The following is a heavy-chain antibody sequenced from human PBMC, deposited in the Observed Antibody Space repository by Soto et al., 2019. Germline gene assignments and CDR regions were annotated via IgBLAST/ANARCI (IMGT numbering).Heavy chain of an antibody. CDR3: ARGGVWIFGVVPPGDYYGMDV. CDR2: INPNSGGT. J-gene: IGHJ6*02. V-gene: IGHV1-2*02. Sequence: QVQLVQSGAEVKKPGASVKVSCKASGYTFTGYYMHWVRQAPGQGLEWMGWINPNSGGTNYAQKFQGRDTMTRDTSISTAYMELSRLRSDETAVYYCARGGVWIFGVVPPGDYYGMDVWGQGTTVTVSS. CDR1: GYTFTGYY. D-gene: IGHD3-3*01.